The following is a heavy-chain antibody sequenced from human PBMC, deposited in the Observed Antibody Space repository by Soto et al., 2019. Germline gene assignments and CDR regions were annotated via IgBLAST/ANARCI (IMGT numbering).Heavy chain of an antibody. CDR1: GFTFSSYW. CDR2: IKSDGSST. V-gene: IGHV3-74*01. J-gene: IGHJ4*02. D-gene: IGHD1-26*01. CDR3: ARGMWELLPAGY. Sequence: PGGSLRLSCVASGFTFSSYWMHWVRQAPGQGLVWVSRIKSDGSSTSYADSVKGRFTISRDNAKNTLFLQMNSLRAEDTAVYYCARGMWELLPAGYWGQGTLVTSPQ.